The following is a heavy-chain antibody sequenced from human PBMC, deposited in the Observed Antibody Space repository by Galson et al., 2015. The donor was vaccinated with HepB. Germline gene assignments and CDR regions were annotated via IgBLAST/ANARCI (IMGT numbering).Heavy chain of an antibody. Sequence: SLRLSCAASGFTFSSYDMHWVRQATGKGLEWVSAIGTAGDTYYPGSVKGRFTISRENAKNSLYLQMNSLRAGDTAVYYCARALYCSSTSCYQGRAVAVGLGAFDIWGQGTMVTVSS. CDR3: ARALYCSSTSCYQGRAVAVGLGAFDI. CDR2: IGTAGDT. CDR1: GFTFSSYD. V-gene: IGHV3-13*01. D-gene: IGHD2-2*01. J-gene: IGHJ3*02.